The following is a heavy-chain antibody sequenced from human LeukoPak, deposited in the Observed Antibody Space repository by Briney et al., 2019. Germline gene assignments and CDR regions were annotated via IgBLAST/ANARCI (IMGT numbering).Heavy chain of an antibody. Sequence: SETLSLTCTVSGNSISSGDNYWSWIRQPAGKGLEWIGRIYTSGSTNYNPSLKSRVTISVDTSKNQFSLKLSSVTAADTAVYYCARYFDLWGRGTLVTVSS. CDR1: GNSISSGDNY. CDR2: IYTSGST. V-gene: IGHV4-61*02. CDR3: ARYFDL. J-gene: IGHJ2*01.